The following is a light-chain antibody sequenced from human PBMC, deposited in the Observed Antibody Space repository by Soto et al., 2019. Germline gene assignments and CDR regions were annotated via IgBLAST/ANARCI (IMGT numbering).Light chain of an antibody. CDR2: FVS. Sequence: DIVMTQSPLSLSVTPGEPASISCRSSQSLLHSNGYNYLDWYLQKPGQSPQLLIYFVSNRASGVPDRFSGSGSGTDFTLKISRVEPEDVGVYYCMQALQTRTCGQGTKVDIK. V-gene: IGKV2-28*01. CDR3: MQALQTRT. CDR1: QSLLHSNGYNY. J-gene: IGKJ1*01.